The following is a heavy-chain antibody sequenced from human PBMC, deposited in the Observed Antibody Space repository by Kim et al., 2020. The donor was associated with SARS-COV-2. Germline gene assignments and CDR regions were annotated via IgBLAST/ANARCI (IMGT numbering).Heavy chain of an antibody. V-gene: IGHV7-4-1*02. CDR3: ARDSGYYDFWSGRPGFDP. CDR1: GYTFTSYA. J-gene: IGHJ5*02. CDR2: INTNTGNP. Sequence: ASVNVSCKASGYTFTSYAMNWVRQAPGQGLEWMGWINTNTGNPTYAQGFTGRFVFSLDTSVSTAYLQISSLKAEDTAVYYCARDSGYYDFWSGRPGFDPWGQGTLVTVSS. D-gene: IGHD3-3*01.